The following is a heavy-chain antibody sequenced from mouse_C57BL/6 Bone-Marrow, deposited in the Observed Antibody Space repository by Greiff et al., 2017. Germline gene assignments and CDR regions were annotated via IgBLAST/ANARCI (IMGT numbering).Heavy chain of an antibody. CDR3: ARPSLYYGAY. CDR2: IHPNSGST. D-gene: IGHD1-1*01. Sequence: QVQLQQSGAELVKPGASVKLSCKASGYTFTSYWMHWVKQRPGQGLEWIGMIHPNSGSTNYNEKFKSKATLTVDKSSSTAYMQLSSLTSEDSAVYYCARPSLYYGAYWGQGTLVTVSA. V-gene: IGHV1-64*01. CDR1: GYTFTSYW. J-gene: IGHJ3*01.